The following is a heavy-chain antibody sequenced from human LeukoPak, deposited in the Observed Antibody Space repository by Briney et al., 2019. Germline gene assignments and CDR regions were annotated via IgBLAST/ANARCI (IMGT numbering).Heavy chain of an antibody. J-gene: IGHJ3*02. CDR2: ISGSGGST. D-gene: IGHD2-15*01. CDR1: GCTFSSYA. V-gene: IGHV3-23*01. Sequence: GRSLRLSCAASGCTFSSYAMGWVRQAPGKGLEWVSAISGSGGSTYYADSVKGRFTISRDNSKNTLYLQMNSLRAEDTAVYYCAKVGYGGGSRGAFDIWGQGTMVTVSS. CDR3: AKVGYGGGSRGAFDI.